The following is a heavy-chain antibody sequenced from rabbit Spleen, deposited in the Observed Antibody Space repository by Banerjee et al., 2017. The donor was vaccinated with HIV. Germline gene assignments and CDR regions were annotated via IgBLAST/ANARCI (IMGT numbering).Heavy chain of an antibody. CDR3: ARDTVYAAYAGFGHATLHYFDL. D-gene: IGHD6-1*01. CDR1: EFDFGSYG. V-gene: IGHV1S45*01. J-gene: IGHJ4*01. CDR2: IDAGSSGST. Sequence: QEQLVESGGGLVQPEGSLTLTCKASEFDFGSYGMCWVRQAPGKGPEWIACIDAGSSGSTYYANWAKGRFTISKTSSTTVTLQMTSLTAADTATYFCARDTVYAAYAGFGHATLHYFDLWGPGTLVTVS.